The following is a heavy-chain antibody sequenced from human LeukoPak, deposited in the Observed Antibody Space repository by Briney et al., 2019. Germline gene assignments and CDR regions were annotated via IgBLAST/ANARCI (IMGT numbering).Heavy chain of an antibody. Sequence: PSETLSLTCTVSGGSISSYYWTWIRQPPGKGLEWIGYIYYSGLTYYSPSLKSRASISVDTSKNQFSLKLTSVTAADTAVYYCACLNYYDYVWGNYRHVGDYWGQGSLVTVSS. CDR3: ACLNYYDYVWGNYRHVGDY. V-gene: IGHV4-59*06. CDR2: IYYSGLT. CDR1: GGSISSYY. D-gene: IGHD3-16*02. J-gene: IGHJ4*02.